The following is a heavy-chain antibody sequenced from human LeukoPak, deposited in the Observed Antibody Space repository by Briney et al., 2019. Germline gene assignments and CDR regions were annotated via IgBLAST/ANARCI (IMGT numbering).Heavy chain of an antibody. Sequence: PSETLSLTCAVYGGSFGGYYWSWIRQPPGKGLEWIGEINHSGSTNYNPSLKSRVTISVDTSKNQFSLKLSSVTAADTAVYYCARLHNYDILTGRHYYMDVWGKGTTVTISS. V-gene: IGHV4-34*01. D-gene: IGHD3-9*01. CDR3: ARLHNYDILTGRHYYMDV. J-gene: IGHJ6*03. CDR2: INHSGST. CDR1: GGSFGGYY.